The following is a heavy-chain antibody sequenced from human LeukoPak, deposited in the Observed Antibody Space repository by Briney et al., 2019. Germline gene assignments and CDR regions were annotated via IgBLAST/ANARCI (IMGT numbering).Heavy chain of an antibody. CDR3: AKDFYSSSPRGAFDI. D-gene: IGHD6-6*01. Sequence: PGGSLRLSCAASKITFSSYGMGWVRQAPEKGLEWVSVISGSGGSTYYADSVKGRFTISRDNSKNTLYLQMNSLRAEDTAVYYCAKDFYSSSPRGAFDIWGQGTMVTVSS. V-gene: IGHV3-23*01. CDR2: ISGSGGST. J-gene: IGHJ3*02. CDR1: KITFSSYG.